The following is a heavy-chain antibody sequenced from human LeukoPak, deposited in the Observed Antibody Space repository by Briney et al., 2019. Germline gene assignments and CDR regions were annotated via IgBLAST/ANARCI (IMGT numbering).Heavy chain of an antibody. CDR3: AKDGYSSGWYSGYFDY. CDR1: GFTFSSYG. CDR2: IRYDGSNK. V-gene: IGHV3-30*02. D-gene: IGHD6-19*01. Sequence: GGSLRLSCAASGFTFSSYGMHWVRQAPGKGLVWVAFIRYDGSNKYYADSVKGRFTISRDNSKNTLYLQMNSLRAEDTAVYYCAKDGYSSGWYSGYFDYWGQGTLVTVSS. J-gene: IGHJ4*02.